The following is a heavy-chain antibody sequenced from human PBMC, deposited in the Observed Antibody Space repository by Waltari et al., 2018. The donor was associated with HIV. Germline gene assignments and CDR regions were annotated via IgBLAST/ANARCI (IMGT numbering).Heavy chain of an antibody. Sequence: QVQLVQSGAEVKKPGASVNVSCKASGYIFSTHGVSWVRQAPGLGPEWMGWISASKGDANYGQKFQGRVTMTTDTSTNTAYMELRGLRPDDTAVYYCAKVLWGTCDFRYSGMDAWGHGTSVIVSS. V-gene: IGHV1-18*01. CDR3: AKVLWGTCDFRYSGMDA. CDR1: GYIFSTHG. J-gene: IGHJ6*02. CDR2: ISASKGDA. D-gene: IGHD3-16*01.